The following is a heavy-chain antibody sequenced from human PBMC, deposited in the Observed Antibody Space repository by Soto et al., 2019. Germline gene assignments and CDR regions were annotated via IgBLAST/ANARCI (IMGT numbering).Heavy chain of an antibody. D-gene: IGHD6-13*01. J-gene: IGHJ4*02. CDR1: GFTFSSYA. CDR3: VKDRWVDY. Sequence: RGSLRLSCSVSGFTFSSYAMHWVRQAPGKGLEYVSSISSNGVSTYYPDSVKGRFTISRDNSKNTLYLQMSSLRVEDTAVYDCVKDRWVDYWGQGTLVTVSS. V-gene: IGHV3-64D*06. CDR2: ISSNGVST.